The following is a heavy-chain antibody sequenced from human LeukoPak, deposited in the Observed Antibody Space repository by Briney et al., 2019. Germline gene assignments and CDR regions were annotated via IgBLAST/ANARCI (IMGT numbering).Heavy chain of an antibody. Sequence: ASVKVSCKASGYTFTSYYMHWERQAPGQGLEWMGIINPSGGSTSYAQKFQGRVTMTRDMSTSTVYMELSSLRSEDTAVYYCASLYDSSGYQAGWGQGTLVTVSS. V-gene: IGHV1-46*01. CDR1: GYTFTSYY. CDR3: ASLYDSSGYQAG. D-gene: IGHD3-22*01. J-gene: IGHJ4*02. CDR2: INPSGGST.